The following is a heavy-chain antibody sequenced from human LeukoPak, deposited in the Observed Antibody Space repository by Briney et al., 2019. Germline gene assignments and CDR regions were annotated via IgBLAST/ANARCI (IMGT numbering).Heavy chain of an antibody. V-gene: IGHV3-7*03. Sequence: GGSLRLSCAASGFTFSSYWMSWVRQAPGKGLEWAANIKQDGSEKYYVDSVKGRFTISRDNAKSSLYLQMNSLRAEDTAVYYCASGLDYYYYGMDVWGQGTTVTVSS. J-gene: IGHJ6*02. CDR2: IKQDGSEK. CDR3: ASGLDYYYYGMDV. D-gene: IGHD3-16*01. CDR1: GFTFSSYW.